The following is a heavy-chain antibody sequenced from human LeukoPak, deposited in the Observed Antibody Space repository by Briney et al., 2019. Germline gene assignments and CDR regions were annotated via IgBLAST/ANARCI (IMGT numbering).Heavy chain of an antibody. V-gene: IGHV3-7*01. J-gene: IGHJ4*02. D-gene: IGHD2-15*01. CDR2: IKEDGSEK. CDR3: ARRGWQFDS. CDR1: GIIFNHYW. Sequence: PGGSLRLSCASSGIIFNHYWMSWVRQVPGKGLEWVANIKEDGSEKNYVDSVRGRFTISRDNARSSLFLQMNSLRAEDTALYYCARRGWQFDSWGQGNLVTVSS.